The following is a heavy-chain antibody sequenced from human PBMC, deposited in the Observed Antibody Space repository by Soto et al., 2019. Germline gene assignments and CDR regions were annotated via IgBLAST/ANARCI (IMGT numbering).Heavy chain of an antibody. D-gene: IGHD3-22*01. V-gene: IGHV1-69*01. CDR2: SIPIFGTA. CDR3: ARDGSGYRSRASPMDV. J-gene: IGHJ6*02. CDR1: GDTFSSYA. Sequence: QVQLVQSGAEVKKPGSSVKVSCKASGDTFSSYAIRWVRQAPGQGLEWMGGSIPIFGTANYVQKFQGRVTITADESTSTDYIELSSLRYEDPAVYYCARDGSGYRSRASPMDVWGQGTTVTVSS.